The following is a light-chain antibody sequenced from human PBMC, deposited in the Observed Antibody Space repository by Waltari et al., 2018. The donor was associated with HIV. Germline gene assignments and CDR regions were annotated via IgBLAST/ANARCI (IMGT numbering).Light chain of an antibody. V-gene: IGLV3-1*01. J-gene: IGLJ3*02. Sequence: SYEVTQPPSVAVSPGQTASITFSGYVLVGKYTCLYKQKPGQSPLLVIYQDNKRPSGVPERFSVSSSGDTATLTISGTLPMDEADYYCQAWGSSTSGVFVTVTKLTVL. CDR2: QDN. CDR1: VLVGKY. CDR3: QAWGSSTSGV.